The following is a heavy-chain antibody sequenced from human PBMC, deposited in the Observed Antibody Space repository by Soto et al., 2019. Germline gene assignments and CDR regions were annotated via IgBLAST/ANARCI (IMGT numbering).Heavy chain of an antibody. V-gene: IGHV1-18*01. Sequence: QVQLVQSRAEVKKPGASVKVSCKASGYTLSTYGVSWVRQAPGQGLEWMGWISAFNGDTNYAQRFRGRVTMTTDTSTSTASMELRSLRSDDTAVYYCASNIFYYDSSGSLAFHYGMDVWGQGTTVIVSS. CDR2: ISAFNGDT. J-gene: IGHJ6*02. D-gene: IGHD3-22*01. CDR1: GYTLSTYG. CDR3: ASNIFYYDSSGSLAFHYGMDV.